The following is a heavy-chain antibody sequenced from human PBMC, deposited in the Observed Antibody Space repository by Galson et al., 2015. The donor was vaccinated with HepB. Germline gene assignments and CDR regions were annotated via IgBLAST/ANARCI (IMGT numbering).Heavy chain of an antibody. V-gene: IGHV1-18*01. J-gene: IGHJ6*02. D-gene: IGHD1-26*01. CDR3: ARGGIVGAHGYYYGMDV. CDR1: GYTFTSYG. Sequence: SVKVSCKASGYTFTSYGISWVRQAPGQGLEWMGWISAYNGNTNYAQKLQGRVTMTTDTSTSTAYMELRSLRSDDTAVYYCARGGIVGAHGYYYGMDVWGQGTTVTVSS. CDR2: ISAYNGNT.